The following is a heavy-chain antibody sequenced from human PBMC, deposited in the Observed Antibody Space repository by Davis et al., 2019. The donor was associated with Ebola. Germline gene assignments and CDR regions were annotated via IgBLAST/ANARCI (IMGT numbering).Heavy chain of an antibody. J-gene: IGHJ4*02. CDR2: ISGSGGST. Sequence: GESLKISCAASGFTFSSYAMSWVRQAPGKGLEWVSAISGSGGSTYYADSVKGRFTISRDNSKNTLYLQMNSLRAEDTAVYYCAKAVLRFLESSFDYWGQGTLVTVSS. CDR1: GFTFSSYA. V-gene: IGHV3-23*01. CDR3: AKAVLRFLESSFDY. D-gene: IGHD3-3*01.